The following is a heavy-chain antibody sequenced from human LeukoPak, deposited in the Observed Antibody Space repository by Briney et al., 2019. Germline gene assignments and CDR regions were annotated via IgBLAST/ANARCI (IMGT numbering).Heavy chain of an antibody. J-gene: IGHJ4*02. Sequence: GGSLRLSCAASGFTFSSYAMHWVRQAPGKGLEWVAVISYDGSNKYYADSVEGRFTISRDNSKNTLYLQMNSLRAEDTAVYYCARDMRATVTTGGELDYWGQGTLVTVSS. CDR3: ARDMRATVTTGGELDY. CDR2: ISYDGSNK. D-gene: IGHD4-17*01. CDR1: GFTFSSYA. V-gene: IGHV3-30-3*01.